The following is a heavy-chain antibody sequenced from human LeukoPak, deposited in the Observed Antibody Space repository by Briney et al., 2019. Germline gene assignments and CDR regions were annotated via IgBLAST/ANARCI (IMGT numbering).Heavy chain of an antibody. V-gene: IGHV1-69*06. CDR1: GGTFSSYA. Sequence: SVKVSCKASGGTFSSYAISWVRQAPGQGLEWMGGIIPIFGTANYAQKFQGRVTITADKSTSTAYMELSSLRSEDTAVYYCASPRGLGPYGDKVGLEYWGQGTLVTVSS. CDR3: ASPRGLGPYGDKVGLEY. J-gene: IGHJ4*02. CDR2: IIPIFGTA. D-gene: IGHD4-17*01.